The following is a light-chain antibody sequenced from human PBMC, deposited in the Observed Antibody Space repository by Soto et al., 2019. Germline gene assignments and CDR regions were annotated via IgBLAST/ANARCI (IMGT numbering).Light chain of an antibody. CDR1: QSITTW. J-gene: IGKJ4*01. Sequence: GDRVVITCLASQSITTWLAWYQQKPAKAPKLLIYDASSLESGVPSRFSGSGSGTDFTLTISSLQPEDVAAYYCQKYNSAPLTFGGGTKVDIK. CDR3: QKYNSAPLT. V-gene: IGKV1-5*01. CDR2: DAS.